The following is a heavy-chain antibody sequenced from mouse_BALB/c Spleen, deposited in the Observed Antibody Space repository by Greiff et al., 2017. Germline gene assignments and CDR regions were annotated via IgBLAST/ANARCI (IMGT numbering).Heavy chain of an antibody. J-gene: IGHJ1*01. D-gene: IGHD1-1*01. CDR1: GYTFSSYW. V-gene: IGHV1-9*01. Sequence: QVQLQQSGAELMNPGASVKISCKATGYTFSSYWIEWVKQRPGHGLEWIGEILPGSGSTNYNEKFKGKATFTADTSSNTAYMQLSSLTSEDSAVYYCARPPYYGSSYWYFDVWGAGTTVTVSS. CDR2: ILPGSGST. CDR3: ARPPYYGSSYWYFDV.